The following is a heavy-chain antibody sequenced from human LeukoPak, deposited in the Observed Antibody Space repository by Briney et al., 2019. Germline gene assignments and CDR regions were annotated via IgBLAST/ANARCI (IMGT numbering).Heavy chain of an antibody. CDR1: GFTFDDYA. D-gene: IGHD4-17*01. V-gene: IGHV3-9*01. CDR2: ISWNSGSI. J-gene: IGHJ4*02. Sequence: PGGSLRLSCAASGFTFDDYAMHWVRQAPGKGLEWVSGISWNSGSIGYADSVKGRFTISRDNAKNSLYLQMNSLRAEDTALYYCAKESPYDYGDHGSLDYWGQGTLVTVSS. CDR3: AKESPYDYGDHGSLDY.